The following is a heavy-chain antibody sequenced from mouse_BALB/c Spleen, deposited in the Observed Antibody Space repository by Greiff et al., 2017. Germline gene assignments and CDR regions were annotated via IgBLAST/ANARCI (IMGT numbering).Heavy chain of an antibody. CDR1: GYAFSSYW. CDR3: ARWGLLIATVVATNFDS. Sequence: VQLQQSGAELVRPGSSVKISCKASGYAFSSYWMNWVKQRPGQGLEWIGQIYPGDGDTNYNGKFKGKATLTADKSSSTAYMQLSSLTSEDSAVYITARWGLLIATVVATNFDSWGEGTTLTVSS. J-gene: IGHJ2*01. V-gene: IGHV1-80*01. D-gene: IGHD1-1*01. CDR2: IYPGDGDT.